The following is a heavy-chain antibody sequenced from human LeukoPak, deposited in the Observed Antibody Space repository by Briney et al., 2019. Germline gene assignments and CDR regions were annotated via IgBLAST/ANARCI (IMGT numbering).Heavy chain of an antibody. CDR1: GGSISSSSYY. D-gene: IGHD2-15*01. V-gene: IGHV4-39*07. J-gene: IGHJ5*02. CDR2: IYYSGST. CDR3: ARVDGSCSGGSCPSGNWFDP. Sequence: SETLSLTCTVSGGSISSSSYYWGWIRQPPGKGLEWIGSIYYSGSTYYNPSLKSRVTISVDASKNQFSLKLSSVTAADTAVYYCARVDGSCSGGSCPSGNWFDPWGQGTLVTVSS.